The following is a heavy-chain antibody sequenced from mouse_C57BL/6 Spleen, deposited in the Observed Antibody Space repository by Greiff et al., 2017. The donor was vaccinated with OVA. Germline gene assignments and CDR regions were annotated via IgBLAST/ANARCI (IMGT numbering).Heavy chain of an antibody. CDR1: GFNIKDYY. J-gene: IGHJ2*01. CDR2: IDPEGGDT. V-gene: IGHV14-1*01. Sequence: VQLQQSGAELVRPGASVKLSCTASGFNIKDYYMHWVKQRPEQGLEWIGRIDPEGGDTEYAPNFQGKATMTADTTSNTAYLQISSLTTEDTAHYYCTTKALRRDDWGQGTTLTVSS. D-gene: IGHD2-12*01. CDR3: TTKALRRDD.